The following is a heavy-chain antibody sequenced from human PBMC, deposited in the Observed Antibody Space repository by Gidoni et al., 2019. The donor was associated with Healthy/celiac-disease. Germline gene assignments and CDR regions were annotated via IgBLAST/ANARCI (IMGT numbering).Heavy chain of an antibody. D-gene: IGHD1-26*01. J-gene: IGHJ4*02. CDR3: ARSLIVGATPASGFFDY. Sequence: QVQLVESGGGVVQPGRSLRLSCAASGFTFRSYAMHWVRQAPGKGLEWVAVISYDGSNKYYADSVKGRFTISRDNSKNTLYLQMNSLRAEDTAVYYCARSLIVGATPASGFFDYWGQGTLVTVSS. CDR2: ISYDGSNK. CDR1: GFTFRSYA. V-gene: IGHV3-30*04.